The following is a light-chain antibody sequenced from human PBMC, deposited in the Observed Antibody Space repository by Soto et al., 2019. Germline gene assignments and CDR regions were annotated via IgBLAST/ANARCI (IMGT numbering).Light chain of an antibody. V-gene: IGLV2-14*01. J-gene: IGLJ1*01. CDR2: DVS. CDR1: SSDVGGYNY. CDR3: SSYTSSSTYV. Sequence: QSVLTQPASVSGSPGQSITISCTGTSSDVGGYNYVSWHQQHPGKAPKLMIYDVSNRPSGVSNRFSGSKSGNMASLTISGLQAEDEADYYCSSYTSSSTYVFGTGTKVTVL.